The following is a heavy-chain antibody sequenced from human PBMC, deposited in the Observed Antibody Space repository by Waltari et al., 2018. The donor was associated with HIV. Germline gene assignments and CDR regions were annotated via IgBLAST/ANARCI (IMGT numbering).Heavy chain of an antibody. CDR1: RGSINTSRW. CDR3: ARGHFYDDFSGNRALDI. V-gene: IGHV4-4*02. Sequence: QVQLQESHPELVTSSETLSLTCTVSRGSINTSRWCPWVRHLSGKGLVWIGEIYQGGTTNYSPSLKGRITISVDKPRNQFSLKLTSVTAADTAAYYCARGHFYDDFSGNRALDIWGQGTMVNV. J-gene: IGHJ3*02. CDR2: IYQGGTT. D-gene: IGHD3-16*01.